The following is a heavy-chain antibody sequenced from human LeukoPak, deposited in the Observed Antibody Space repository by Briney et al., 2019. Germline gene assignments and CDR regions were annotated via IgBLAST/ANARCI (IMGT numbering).Heavy chain of an antibody. V-gene: IGHV3-48*03. CDR3: AKDISGGDCPDY. Sequence: GGSLRLSCAASGFTFSIYEMNWVRQAPGKGLEWVSSSSGSTIYYADSVKGRFTISRDNSKNTLYLQMNSLRADDTAVYYCAKDISGGDCPDYWGQGTLVTVSS. J-gene: IGHJ4*02. CDR1: GFTFSIYE. CDR2: SSSGSTI. D-gene: IGHD2-21*02.